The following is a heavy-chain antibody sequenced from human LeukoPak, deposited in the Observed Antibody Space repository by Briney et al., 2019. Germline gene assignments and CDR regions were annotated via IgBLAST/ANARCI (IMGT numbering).Heavy chain of an antibody. J-gene: IGHJ4*02. CDR1: GFTFSSYG. Sequence: GRSLRLSCAASGFTFSSYGMHWVRQAPGKGLEWVAVVSYDGSNKYYADFVEGRFTISRDNSKNTLYLQMNSLRAEDTAVYYCAKEDRLDLQYFFDYWGQGTLVTVSS. D-gene: IGHD1-1*01. CDR2: VSYDGSNK. V-gene: IGHV3-30*18. CDR3: AKEDRLDLQYFFDY.